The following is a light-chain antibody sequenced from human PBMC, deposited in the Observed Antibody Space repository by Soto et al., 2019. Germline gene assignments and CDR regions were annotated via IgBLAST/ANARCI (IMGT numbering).Light chain of an antibody. CDR2: DVS. V-gene: IGLV2-11*01. J-gene: IGLJ3*02. CDR3: CAFAGRSTGV. Sequence: QSALTQPRSVSGSPGQSVTISCTGTSTDIGSYHFVSWYQHHPGKVLNLMVFDVSQRPSGVPDRFSGSKSGNTASLTISGLHAEDESDYYCCAFAGRSTGVFGGGTKVTVL. CDR1: STDIGSYHF.